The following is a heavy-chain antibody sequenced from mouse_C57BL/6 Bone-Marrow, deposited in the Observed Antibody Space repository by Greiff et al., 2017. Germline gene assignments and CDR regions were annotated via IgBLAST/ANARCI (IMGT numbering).Heavy chain of an antibody. CDR3: ASHYGSSPYYAMDY. D-gene: IGHD1-1*01. Sequence: VQLQQPGAELVKPGASVKMSCKASGYTFTSYWITWVKQRPGQGLEWIGDIYPGSGSTNYNEKFKSKATLTVDTSSSTAYMQLSSLTSEDSAVYYCASHYGSSPYYAMDYWGQGTSVTVSS. CDR2: IYPGSGST. V-gene: IGHV1-55*01. CDR1: GYTFTSYW. J-gene: IGHJ4*01.